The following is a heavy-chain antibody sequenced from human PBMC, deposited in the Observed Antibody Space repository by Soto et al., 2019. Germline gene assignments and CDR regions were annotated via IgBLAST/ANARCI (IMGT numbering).Heavy chain of an antibody. CDR1: GGSISSYY. CDR3: ERAQYYYDSSGYDLGYYYYGMDV. V-gene: IGHV4-59*01. Sequence: SETLSLTCTVSGGSISSYYWCWIRQPPGKGLEWIGYIYYSGSTNYNSSLKSQVTISVDTSKNKFYLKLSFVTASDTAVYSCERAQYYYDSSGYDLGYYYYGMDVWGQGTTVTVSS. CDR2: IYYSGST. D-gene: IGHD3-22*01. J-gene: IGHJ6*02.